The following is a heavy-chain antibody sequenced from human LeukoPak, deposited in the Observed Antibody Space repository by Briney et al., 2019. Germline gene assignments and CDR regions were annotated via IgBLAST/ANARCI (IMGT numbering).Heavy chain of an antibody. CDR1: RFLYNRYA. CDR3: VLGYSFGPYGMDV. V-gene: IGHV3-64D*09. CDR2: RSDSGGSK. D-gene: IGHD2-15*01. Sequence: GGSLSLPCTASRFLYNRYAMHCVPHATGRALEDVSARSDSGGSKYYADSVKGRFNISRDNSKNTLDLQMSSLRAEDTAVYSCVLGYSFGPYGMDVWGEGTTVTASS. J-gene: IGHJ6*04.